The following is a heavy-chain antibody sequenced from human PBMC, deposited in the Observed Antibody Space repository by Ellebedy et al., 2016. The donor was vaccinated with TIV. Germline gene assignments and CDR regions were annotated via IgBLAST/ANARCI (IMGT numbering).Heavy chain of an antibody. CDR2: ISDSTYTT. Sequence: GGSLRLSXAASGFTFSSYAMSWVRQAPGKGLEWLSTISDSTYTTYYADSVRGRFTISRDNSKNTLYLHMSSLRVEDTAVYYCAKGPTTRYYYMGVWGKGTTVTVSS. J-gene: IGHJ6*03. D-gene: IGHD1-26*01. CDR1: GFTFSSYA. CDR3: AKGPTTRYYYMGV. V-gene: IGHV3-23*01.